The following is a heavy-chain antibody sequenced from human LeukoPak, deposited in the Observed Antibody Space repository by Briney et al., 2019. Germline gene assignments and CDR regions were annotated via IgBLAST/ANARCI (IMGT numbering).Heavy chain of an antibody. D-gene: IGHD3-10*01. J-gene: IGHJ6*02. CDR1: GGSISSYY. CDR2: IYYSGST. CDR3: ARGPGVTMVRGVIYYGMDV. Sequence: SETLSLTCTVSGGSISSYYWSWIRQPPGKGLEWIGYIYYSGSTNYNPSLKSRVTISVDTSKNQFSLKLSSVTAADTAVYYCARGPGVTMVRGVIYYGMDVWGQGTTVTVSS. V-gene: IGHV4-59*12.